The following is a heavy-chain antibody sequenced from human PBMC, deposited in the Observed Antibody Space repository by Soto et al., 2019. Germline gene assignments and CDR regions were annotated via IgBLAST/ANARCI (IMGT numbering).Heavy chain of an antibody. CDR2: IYYSGST. J-gene: IGHJ6*02. CDR1: GGSVSSGSYY. CDR3: ARADYEILTGSYAMDV. Sequence: ETLSLTCTVSGGSVSSGSYYWSWIRQPPGKGLEWIGYIYYSGSTNYNPSLKSRVTISVDTSKNQFSLKLSSVTAADTAVYYCARADYEILTGSYAMDVWGQGTTVTVSS. D-gene: IGHD3-9*01. V-gene: IGHV4-61*01.